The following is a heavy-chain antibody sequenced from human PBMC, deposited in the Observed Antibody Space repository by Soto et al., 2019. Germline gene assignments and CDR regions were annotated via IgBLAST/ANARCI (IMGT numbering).Heavy chain of an antibody. CDR3: ARPPLPGYSIHFNS. J-gene: IGHJ4*02. CDR1: GYIFIDYW. Sequence: GESLKISCQASGYIFIDYWIGWVRQMPGKGLEWMGIVYPRDSDTRYSPSFQGQVTISADRSTGTAFLQWRSLKASDTALYYCARPPLPGYSIHFNSWGQGTLVTVSS. D-gene: IGHD2-15*01. V-gene: IGHV5-51*01. CDR2: VYPRDSDT.